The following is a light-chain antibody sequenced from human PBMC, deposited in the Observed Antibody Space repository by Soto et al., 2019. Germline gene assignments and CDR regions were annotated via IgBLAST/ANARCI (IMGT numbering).Light chain of an antibody. CDR3: CSYTSSTTPVV. Sequence: QSALTQPASVSGSPGQSITISCTGTSSDVGGYKYVSWYQQLPGKAPKVIIYEVSNRPSGVSNRFSGSKSGNTASLIISGLQAEDEADYYCCSYTSSTTPVVFGGGTQLT. CDR2: EVS. J-gene: IGLJ2*01. V-gene: IGLV2-14*01. CDR1: SSDVGGYKY.